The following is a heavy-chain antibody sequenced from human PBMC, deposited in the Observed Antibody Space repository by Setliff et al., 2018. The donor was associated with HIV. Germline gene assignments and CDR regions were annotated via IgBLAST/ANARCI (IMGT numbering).Heavy chain of an antibody. CDR1: GYTFTSYG. CDR3: ARDLIQGQWLVPEGAAFDI. Sequence: ASVKVSCKASGYTFTSYGISWVRQAPGQGLEWMGWISAYSGNTNYAQKLQGRVTMTTDTSTRTAYMELRSLRSDDTAVYYCARDLIQGQWLVPEGAAFDIWGQGTMVTVSS. D-gene: IGHD6-19*01. CDR2: ISAYSGNT. V-gene: IGHV1-18*01. J-gene: IGHJ3*02.